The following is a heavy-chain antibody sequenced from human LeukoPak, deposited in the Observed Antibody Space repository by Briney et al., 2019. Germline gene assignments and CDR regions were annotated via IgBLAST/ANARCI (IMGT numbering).Heavy chain of an antibody. CDR2: IIPILGIA. CDR1: GGTFSSYA. CDR3: ARDLVVAAPGGFDY. D-gene: IGHD2-15*01. V-gene: IGHV1-69*04. J-gene: IGHJ4*02. Sequence: GASVKVSCKASGGTFSSYAISWVRQAPGQGLEWMGRIIPILGIANYAQKFQGRVTITADKSTSTAYKELSSLRSEDTAVYYCARDLVVAAPGGFDYWGQGTPVTVSS.